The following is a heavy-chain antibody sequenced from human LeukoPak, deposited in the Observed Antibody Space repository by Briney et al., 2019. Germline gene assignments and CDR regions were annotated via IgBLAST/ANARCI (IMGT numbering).Heavy chain of an antibody. D-gene: IGHD6-19*01. CDR3: ARDFSGRSGWYRPNWFDP. V-gene: IGHV1-2*02. J-gene: IGHJ5*02. Sequence: ASVKVSCKASGYTFTGYYMHWVRQAPGQGLEWMGWINPNSGGTNYAQKFQGRVTMTRDTSISTAYMELSRLRSDDTAVYYCARDFSGRSGWYRPNWFDPWGQGTLVTVSS. CDR1: GYTFTGYY. CDR2: INPNSGGT.